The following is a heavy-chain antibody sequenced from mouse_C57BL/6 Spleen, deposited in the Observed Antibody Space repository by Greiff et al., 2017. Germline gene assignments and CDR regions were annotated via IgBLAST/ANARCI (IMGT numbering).Heavy chain of an antibody. CDR1: GYTFTSYG. CDR2: IYPRSGNT. D-gene: IGHD2-4*01. V-gene: IGHV1-81*01. J-gene: IGHJ4*01. CDR3: ASVYDYDPYYAMDY. Sequence: VQRVESGAELARPGASVKLSCKASGYTFTSYGISWVKQRTGQGLEWIGEIYPRSGNTYYNEKFKGKATLTADKSSSTAYMELRSLTSEDSAVYFCASVYDYDPYYAMDYWGQGTSVTVSS.